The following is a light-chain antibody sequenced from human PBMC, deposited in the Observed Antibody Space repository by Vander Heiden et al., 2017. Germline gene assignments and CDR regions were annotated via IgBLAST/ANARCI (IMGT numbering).Light chain of an antibody. CDR1: QSLLYSDGRTY. CDR2: EVS. CDR3: MQSIQPPHT. Sequence: DIVMTQNPLPPSVTPVQQAYLSCKSSQSLLYSDGRTYLYWYLQRPGQPPQLLVYEVSNRFSGVPDRFSGSGSETDFTLKISRVEAEDVAVYYCMQSIQPPHTFGQGTKLEIK. V-gene: IGKV2D-29*01. J-gene: IGKJ2*01.